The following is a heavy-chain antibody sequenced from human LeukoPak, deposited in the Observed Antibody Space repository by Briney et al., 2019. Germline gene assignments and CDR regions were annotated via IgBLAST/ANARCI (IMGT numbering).Heavy chain of an antibody. CDR1: GFSIRTYY. CDR2: IYSGGTI. D-gene: IGHD3-22*01. CDR3: VRAVHHNFYSDSSGYYGDAFDV. V-gene: IGHV3-53*01. J-gene: IGHJ3*01. Sequence: GGSLRLSCAASGFSIRTYYVSWVRQVPGKGLEWVSVIYSGGTIRYADSVKGRFTFSRDNFKDTLNLQMNSLRADDTAVYYCVRAVHHNFYSDSSGYYGDAFDVWGQGTVVTVSS.